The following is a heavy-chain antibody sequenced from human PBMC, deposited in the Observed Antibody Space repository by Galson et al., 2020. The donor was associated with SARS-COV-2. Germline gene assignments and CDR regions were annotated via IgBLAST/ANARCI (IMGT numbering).Heavy chain of an antibody. CDR1: GGSFSSSSYY. V-gene: IGHV4-39*07. CDR2: INYSWSTY. CDR3: VQLALSYYAMDV. D-gene: IGHD3-10*01. Sequence: SETLSHTCSVSGGSFSSSSYYWGWIRQPPGKGLEWIGSINYSWSTYYYNPSLKSRVTISVDTSKSQFSLKLSSVTAADTAVYYCVQLALSYYAMDVWGQGTTVTVSS. J-gene: IGHJ6*02.